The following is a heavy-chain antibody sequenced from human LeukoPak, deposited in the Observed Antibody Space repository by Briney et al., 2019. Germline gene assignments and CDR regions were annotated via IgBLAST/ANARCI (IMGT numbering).Heavy chain of an antibody. V-gene: IGHV1-18*01. CDR3: ARVDSSGLEFDY. D-gene: IGHD6-19*01. J-gene: IGHJ4*02. CDR2: VSAYNGNT. Sequence: ASVKVPCKASGYTFISYGITWVRQAPGQGLEWMGWVSAYNGNTNYAQKLQGRVTMTTDASTTTAYMELGSLRSDDTAVYYCARVDSSGLEFDYWGQGTLVTVSS. CDR1: GYTFISYG.